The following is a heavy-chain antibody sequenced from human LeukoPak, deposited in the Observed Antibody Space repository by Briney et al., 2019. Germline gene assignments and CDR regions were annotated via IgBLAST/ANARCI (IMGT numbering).Heavy chain of an antibody. V-gene: IGHV3-23*01. J-gene: IGHJ4*02. CDR1: GFTFSSYA. CDR3: AKPSSGWTSFDY. CDR2: ISGSGDST. Sequence: GGSLRLSCAASGFTFSSYAMSWVRQAPGKGLEWVSAISGSGDSTYYGDSVKGRFTISRDNSKNTLYLQMRSLRAEDTAVYYCAKPSSGWTSFDYWGQGTLVTVSS. D-gene: IGHD6-19*01.